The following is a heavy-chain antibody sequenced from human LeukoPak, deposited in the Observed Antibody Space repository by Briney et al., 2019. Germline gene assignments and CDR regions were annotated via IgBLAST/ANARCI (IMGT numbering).Heavy chain of an antibody. D-gene: IGHD4-23*01. CDR1: GFTVSSNY. Sequence: GGSLRLSRAASGFTVSSNYMSWVRQAPGKGLEWVSVIYSGGSTYYADSVKGRFTISRDNSKNTLYLQMNSLRAEDTAVYYCARGGAYGGIAYWGQGTLVTVSS. CDR3: ARGGAYGGIAY. CDR2: IYSGGST. V-gene: IGHV3-66*01. J-gene: IGHJ4*02.